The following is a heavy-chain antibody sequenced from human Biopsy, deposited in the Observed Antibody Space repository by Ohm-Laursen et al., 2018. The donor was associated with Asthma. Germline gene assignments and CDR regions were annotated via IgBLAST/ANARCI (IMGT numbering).Heavy chain of an antibody. CDR3: ARTFHFWSPYHAEHYQL. CDR1: GFTFSSYG. J-gene: IGHJ1*01. V-gene: IGHV3-33*01. Sequence: SLRLSCSASGFTFSSYGMHWVRQAPGKGLEWVAVIWYDGSNKYYADSVKGRFTISRDNAKNSLYLQMNSLRAEDTAVYYCARTFHFWSPYHAEHYQLWGQGTLVTVSS. CDR2: IWYDGSNK. D-gene: IGHD3-3*02.